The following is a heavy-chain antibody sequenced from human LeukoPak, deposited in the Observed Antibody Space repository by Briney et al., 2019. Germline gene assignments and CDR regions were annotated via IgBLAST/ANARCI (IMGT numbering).Heavy chain of an antibody. D-gene: IGHD3-3*01. CDR3: AGHFGAWHYFDY. CDR1: GFTFSSYA. V-gene: IGHV3-30*04. J-gene: IGHJ4*02. CDR2: ISYDGSTK. Sequence: GGSLRLSCAASGFTFSSYAIHWVRQAPGKGLERVALISYDGSTKYSTDSVKGRFTISRDNSKNTLYLQMNSLRPEDTAVYYCAGHFGAWHYFDYWGQGTLVTVSS.